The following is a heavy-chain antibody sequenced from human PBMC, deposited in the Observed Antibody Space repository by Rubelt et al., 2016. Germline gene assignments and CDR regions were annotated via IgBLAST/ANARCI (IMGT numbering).Heavy chain of an antibody. D-gene: IGHD3-22*01. J-gene: IGHJ4*02. CDR2: INTEDGGT. Sequence: GASVKVSCKPSGYTFTSFYIHWMRQAPGQGLEWMGLINTEDGGTIYAQKFRGRVTVARDTSTSTVYFQLSRLRSEDTAGYCCARDADYYDTSEHFDYWGQGSLVTVSS. CDR3: ARDADYYDTSEHFDY. V-gene: IGHV1-46*03. CDR1: GYTFTSFY.